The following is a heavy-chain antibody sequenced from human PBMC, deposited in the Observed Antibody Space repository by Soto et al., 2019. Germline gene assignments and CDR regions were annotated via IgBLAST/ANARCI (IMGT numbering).Heavy chain of an antibody. CDR3: LRYNYGYGFDY. V-gene: IGHV4-59*08. CDR1: GGSISSYH. Sequence: QVQLQESGPGLVKPSETLSLTCTVSGGSISSYHWSWIRQPPGKGLECLGYIYYSGSANYNPSLKSRVSISVDTSKNQFSLTLSSVTAADTAVYYCLRYNYGYGFDYWGQGTLVTVSS. D-gene: IGHD5-18*01. CDR2: IYYSGSA. J-gene: IGHJ4*02.